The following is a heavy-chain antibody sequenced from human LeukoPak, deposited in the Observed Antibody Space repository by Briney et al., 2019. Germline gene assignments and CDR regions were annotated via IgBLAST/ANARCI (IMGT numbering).Heavy chain of an antibody. CDR1: GGSISSGGYS. J-gene: IGHJ4*02. CDR2: IYHSGST. Sequence: PSQTLSLTCAVSGGSISSGGYSWSWIRQPPGKGLEWIGYIYHSGSTYYNPSLKSRVTISVDRSKNQFSLKLSSVTAADTAVYYCAREAAAIIDYWGQGTLVTVSS. D-gene: IGHD6-13*01. CDR3: AREAAAIIDY. V-gene: IGHV4-30-2*01.